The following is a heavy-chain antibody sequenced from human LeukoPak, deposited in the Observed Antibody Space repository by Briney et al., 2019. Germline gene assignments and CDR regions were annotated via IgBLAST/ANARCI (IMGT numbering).Heavy chain of an antibody. V-gene: IGHV3-23*01. Sequence: GGSLRLSCAASGFTFTSFAMSWVRQAPGKGLGWVSTISRSGVATYYANSVKGRFTISRDNSKNTVYLQMNSLRAEDTAVYYCARDFRSYGSGSFDYWGQGTLVTVSS. CDR1: GFTFTSFA. J-gene: IGHJ4*02. CDR2: ISRSGVAT. D-gene: IGHD3-10*01. CDR3: ARDFRSYGSGSFDY.